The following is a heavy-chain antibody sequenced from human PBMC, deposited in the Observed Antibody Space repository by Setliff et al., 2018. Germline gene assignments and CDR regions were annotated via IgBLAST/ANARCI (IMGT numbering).Heavy chain of an antibody. CDR3: ARVPRLEWLLPSFDS. CDR1: GYTFTSYG. Sequence: ASVKVSCKASGYTFTSYGISWVRQAPGQGLEWMGWISAYNGNTNYAQKLQGRVTMTTDTSTSTAYMELRSLRSDDTAVYYCARVPRLEWLLPSFDSWGQGTLVTVSS. J-gene: IGHJ4*02. D-gene: IGHD3-3*01. CDR2: ISAYNGNT. V-gene: IGHV1-18*01.